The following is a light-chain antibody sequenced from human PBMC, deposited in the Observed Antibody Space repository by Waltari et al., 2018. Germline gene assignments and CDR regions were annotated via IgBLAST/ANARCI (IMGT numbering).Light chain of an antibody. V-gene: IGLV3-19*01. CDR3: NSRDSSGNHLRV. CDR2: SKN. J-gene: IGLJ2*01. CDR1: SLRSYY. Sequence: SSELTQDPAVSVALGQTVRITCQGDSLRSYYASWYQQKPGQAPVLVIYSKNNRPSGIPDRFSGSSSGKTASLTITGAQAEDEADYYCNSRDSSGNHLRVFGGGTKLTVL.